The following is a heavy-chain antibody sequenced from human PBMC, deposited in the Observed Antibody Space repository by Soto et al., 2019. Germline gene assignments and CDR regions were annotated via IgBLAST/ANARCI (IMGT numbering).Heavy chain of an antibody. CDR3: AKDLVPAASSDWYYYGMDV. D-gene: IGHD2-15*01. V-gene: IGHV3-23*01. Sequence: GGSPRLSCAAAGFNFSSYAMSWVRQAPGKGLEWVSAISGSGGSTYYADSVKGRFTISRDNSKNTLYLQMNSLRAEDTAVYYCAKDLVPAASSDWYYYGMDVWGQGTTVTVSS. CDR1: GFNFSSYA. J-gene: IGHJ6*02. CDR2: ISGSGGST.